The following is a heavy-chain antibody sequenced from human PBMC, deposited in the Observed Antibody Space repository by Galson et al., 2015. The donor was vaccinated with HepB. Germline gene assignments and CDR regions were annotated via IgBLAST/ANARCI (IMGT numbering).Heavy chain of an antibody. V-gene: IGHV1-18*01. CDR1: GYTFTTYG. CDR3: ARAGYSSGWDF. CDR2: ISPYNGNT. J-gene: IGHJ4*02. D-gene: IGHD6-19*01. Sequence: SVKVSCKASGYTFTTYGITWVRQAPRQGLEWMGWISPYNGNTNYAQTLQGRVTMTTDTSMSTAYVELRSLTSDDTAVYYCARAGYSSGWDFWGQGTLVTVSS.